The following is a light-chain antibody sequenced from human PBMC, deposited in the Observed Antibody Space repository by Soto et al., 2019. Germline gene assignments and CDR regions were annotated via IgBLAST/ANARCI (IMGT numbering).Light chain of an antibody. V-gene: IGKV1-39*01. Sequence: DIQMIQSPSSLSASVGDRVTITCRASQSISSSLNWYQQKPGKAPKLLIYAASNLQSGVPSRFSGSGSGTDFTLTISSLQPEDFATYYCQQSSSIPITFGQGTRLEIK. J-gene: IGKJ5*01. CDR2: AAS. CDR3: QQSSSIPIT. CDR1: QSISSS.